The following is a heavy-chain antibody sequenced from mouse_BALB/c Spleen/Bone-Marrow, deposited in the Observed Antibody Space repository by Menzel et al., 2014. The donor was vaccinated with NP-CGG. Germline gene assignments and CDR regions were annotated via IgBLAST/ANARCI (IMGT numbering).Heavy chain of an antibody. CDR1: GYTFSRYK. V-gene: IGHV1-4*02. D-gene: IGHD3-3*01. Sequence: VPLTESASALASPGSSVNISRRASGYTFSRYKMQWVKQRPGQGLEWIGYISPRCGYTDYNQKFKDKTTLTENKSSNTAFMQLSRLTSEDAAVYYCAREGVAHGYFDVWGAGTTVTVSS. CDR2: ISPRCGYT. J-gene: IGHJ1*01. CDR3: AREGVAHGYFDV.